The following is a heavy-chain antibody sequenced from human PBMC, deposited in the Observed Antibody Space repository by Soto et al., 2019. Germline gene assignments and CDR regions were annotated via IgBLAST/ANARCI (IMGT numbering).Heavy chain of an antibody. V-gene: IGHV2-70*01. CDR2: IDWDDDK. CDR1: GFSLSTSGMC. D-gene: IGHD2-15*01. Sequence: SGPTLVNPTQTLTLTCTFSGFSLSTSGMCVSWIRQPPGKALEWLALIDWDDDKYHSTSLKTRLTISKDTSKNQVVLTMTNMDPVDTATYYCARASGGSCYSEGFDYWGQGTLVTVS. CDR3: ARASGGSCYSEGFDY. J-gene: IGHJ4*02.